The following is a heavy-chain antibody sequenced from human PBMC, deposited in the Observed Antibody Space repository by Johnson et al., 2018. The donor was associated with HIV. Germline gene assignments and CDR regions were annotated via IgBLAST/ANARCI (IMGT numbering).Heavy chain of an antibody. J-gene: IGHJ3*02. V-gene: IGHV3-15*01. D-gene: IGHD4-23*01. CDR3: ARSEVTAPSPPAGAFDI. Sequence: VQLVESGGGLVKPGGSLRLSCAASGFTFSNAWMSWVRQAPGKGLEWVGRIKSKTDGGTTDYAAPVKGSFTISRDDSKNSLYLQMNSLRAEDTAVYYCARSEVTAPSPPAGAFDIWGQGTMVTVSS. CDR2: IKSKTDGGTT. CDR1: GFTFSNAW.